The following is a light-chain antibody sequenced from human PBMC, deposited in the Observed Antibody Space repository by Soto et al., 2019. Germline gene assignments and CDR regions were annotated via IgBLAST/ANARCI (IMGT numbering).Light chain of an antibody. Sequence: NFMLTQPHSVSESPGKTVTISCTRSSGSIARNYVQWYQQRPGGAPTTVIYQDNQGPSGVPDRFSGSIDSSSNSASLTIAGLKTEDEADYYCQSYDTINQAGIFGGGTKVTVL. CDR3: QSYDTINQAGI. CDR2: QDN. CDR1: SGSIARNY. J-gene: IGLJ2*01. V-gene: IGLV6-57*04.